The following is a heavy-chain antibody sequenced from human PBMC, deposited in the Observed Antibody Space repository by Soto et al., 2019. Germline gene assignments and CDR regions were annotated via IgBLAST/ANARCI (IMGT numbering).Heavy chain of an antibody. CDR2: IVVGSGNT. CDR3: AADPNANYDILTGYYFPYYYGMDV. V-gene: IGHV1-58*01. Sequence: GASVKVSCKASGFTFTSSAVQWVRQARGQRLEWIGWIVVGSGNTNYAQKFQERVTITRDMSTSTAYMELSSLRSEDTAVYYCAADPNANYDILTGYYFPYYYGMDVWGQGTTVTVSS. CDR1: GFTFTSSA. J-gene: IGHJ6*02. D-gene: IGHD3-9*01.